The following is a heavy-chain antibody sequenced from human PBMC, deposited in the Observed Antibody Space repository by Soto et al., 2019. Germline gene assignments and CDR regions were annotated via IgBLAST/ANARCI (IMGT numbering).Heavy chain of an antibody. D-gene: IGHD4-17*01. V-gene: IGHV3-23*01. J-gene: IGHJ1*01. CDR3: AKGSVGYGDKLSRHLGVYFQH. Sequence: EVQLLESGGGLVQPGGSLRLSCAASGFTFSSYAMSWVRQAPGKGLEWVSAISGSGGSTYYADSVKGRFTISRDNSKNTLYLQMNSLRAEDTAVYYCAKGSVGYGDKLSRHLGVYFQHWGQGTLVTVSS. CDR1: GFTFSSYA. CDR2: ISGSGGST.